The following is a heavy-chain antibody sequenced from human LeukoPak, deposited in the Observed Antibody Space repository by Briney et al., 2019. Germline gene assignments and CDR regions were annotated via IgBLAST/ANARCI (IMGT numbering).Heavy chain of an antibody. CDR2: IYHSGST. J-gene: IGHJ4*02. CDR1: GGSISSSNW. Sequence: PSETLSLTCAVSGGSISSSNWWSWVRQPPGKGLEWIGEIYHSGSTNYNPSLKSRVTISVDKSKNQFSLKLSSVTAADTAVYYCARQWYYGSGGPLSYFDYWGQGTLVTVSS. V-gene: IGHV4-4*02. D-gene: IGHD3-10*01. CDR3: ARQWYYGSGGPLSYFDY.